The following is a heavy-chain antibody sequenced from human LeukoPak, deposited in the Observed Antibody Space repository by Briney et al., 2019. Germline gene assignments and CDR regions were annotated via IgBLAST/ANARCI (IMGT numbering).Heavy chain of an antibody. Sequence: ESLKISCEGSGYSFTSYWIGWVRQMPGKGLAWMGIIYPGDSDTRYSPSFQGQVTISADKSISTAYLQWSSLKASDTARYYCARLPPIPVIAGVEYWGQGTLVTVSS. D-gene: IGHD2-21*01. CDR1: GYSFTSYW. J-gene: IGHJ4*02. CDR3: ARLPPIPVIAGVEY. V-gene: IGHV5-51*01. CDR2: IYPGDSDT.